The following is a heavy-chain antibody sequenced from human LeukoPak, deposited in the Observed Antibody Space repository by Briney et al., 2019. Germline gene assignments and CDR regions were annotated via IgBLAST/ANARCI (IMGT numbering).Heavy chain of an antibody. D-gene: IGHD3-22*01. CDR2: MNPNSGNT. CDR3: ARLTKSSAYYKYHFDY. V-gene: IGHV1-8*01. J-gene: IGHJ4*02. CDR1: GYTFTSYD. Sequence: VSVKVSCKTSGYTFTSYDINWVRQATGQGLEWMGWMNPNSGNTGYAQKFQGRATMTRDTSMSTAYMELSSLRSEDTAVYYCARLTKSSAYYKYHFDYWGQGTLVTVSS.